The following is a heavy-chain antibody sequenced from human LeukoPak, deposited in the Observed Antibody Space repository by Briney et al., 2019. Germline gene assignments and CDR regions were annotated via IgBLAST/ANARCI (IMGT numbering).Heavy chain of an antibody. CDR1: GYTFIKYG. CDR3: ATDYFAPNWFDP. Sequence: GASVKVSCKASGYTFIKYGISWVRQAPGQGLEWMGWISAYNGNTNYPQNLQGRVTMTTDTSTSTAYMELRSLTSDDTAVYYCATDYFAPNWFDPWGQGTLVTVSS. CDR2: ISAYNGNT. V-gene: IGHV1-18*01. D-gene: IGHD2/OR15-2a*01. J-gene: IGHJ5*02.